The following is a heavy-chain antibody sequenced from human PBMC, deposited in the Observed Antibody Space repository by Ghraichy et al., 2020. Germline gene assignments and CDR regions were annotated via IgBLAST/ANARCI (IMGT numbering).Heavy chain of an antibody. V-gene: IGHV3-7*01. CDR2: IKQDGSEK. J-gene: IGHJ6*02. D-gene: IGHD1-26*01. CDR3: ARERMSSYYYYGMDV. CDR1: GFTFSTYW. Sequence: GGSLRLSCAASGFTFSTYWMSWVRQAPGKGLEWVANIKQDGSEKYYVDSVKGRFTISRDNAKNSLYLQMNSLRAEDTAVYYCARERMSSYYYYGMDVWGQGTTVTVSS.